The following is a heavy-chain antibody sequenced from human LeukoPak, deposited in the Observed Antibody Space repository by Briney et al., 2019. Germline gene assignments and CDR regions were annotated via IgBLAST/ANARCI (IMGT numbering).Heavy chain of an antibody. CDR3: AKGAWLDD. V-gene: IGHV3-23*01. Sequence: GGSLRLSCAASGFSFSTYDMSWVRQAPGKGLECVSYISGSAGGSAYYADAVKSRFTISRDNSKSTLYLQMSSLRAEDTAFYYCAKGAWLDDWGQGALVTVSS. J-gene: IGHJ4*02. CDR1: GFSFSTYD. CDR2: ISGSAGGSA.